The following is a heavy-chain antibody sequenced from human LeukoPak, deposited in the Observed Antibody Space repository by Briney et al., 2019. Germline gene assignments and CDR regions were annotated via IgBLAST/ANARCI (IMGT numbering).Heavy chain of an antibody. D-gene: IGHD3-22*01. CDR1: GFIVSGDF. V-gene: IGHV4-59*02. Sequence: GSLRLSCAASGFIVSGDFMSWVRQPPGKGLEWIGYIYYSGSTNYNPSLKSRVTISVDASKNQFSLKLSSVTAADTAVYYCARAPYLYYYDSSGYHPPSYWGQGTLVTVSS. J-gene: IGHJ4*02. CDR3: ARAPYLYYYDSSGYHPPSY. CDR2: IYYSGST.